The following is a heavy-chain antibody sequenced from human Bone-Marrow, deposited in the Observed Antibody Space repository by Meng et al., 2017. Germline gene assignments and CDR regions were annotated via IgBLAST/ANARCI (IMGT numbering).Heavy chain of an antibody. CDR2: ISSSGSTI. CDR1: GFTFSSYE. Sequence: GESLKISCAASGFTFSSYEMNWVRQAPGKGLEWVSYISSSGSTIYYADSVKGRFTISRDNAKNSLYLQINSLRAEDTAVYYCARGSIVGATTDFDYWGQGTLVTVSS. CDR3: ARGSIVGATTDFDY. D-gene: IGHD1-26*01. J-gene: IGHJ4*02. V-gene: IGHV3-48*03.